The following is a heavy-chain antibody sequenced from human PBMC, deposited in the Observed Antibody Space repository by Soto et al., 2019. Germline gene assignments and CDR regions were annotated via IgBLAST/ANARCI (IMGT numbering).Heavy chain of an antibody. Sequence: GESLKISCAASGFTFSNYVMSWVRQAPGKGLEWVSSISGSGDNTYYADSVKGRFTISRDNSKNTLYLQMNSLRAEDTAVYYCAKDRRELWLPWFDPWGQGTLVTVSS. CDR2: ISGSGDNT. D-gene: IGHD5-18*01. J-gene: IGHJ5*02. V-gene: IGHV3-23*01. CDR1: GFTFSNYV. CDR3: AKDRRELWLPWFDP.